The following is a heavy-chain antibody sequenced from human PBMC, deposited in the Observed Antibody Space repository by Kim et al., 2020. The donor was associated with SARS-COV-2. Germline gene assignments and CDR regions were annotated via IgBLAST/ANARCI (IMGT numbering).Heavy chain of an antibody. CDR2: IIPIFGTA. D-gene: IGHD3-22*01. CDR3: ARGGRPMIVVHAFDI. V-gene: IGHV1-69*13. J-gene: IGHJ3*02. Sequence: SVKVSCKASGGTFSSYAISWVRQAPGQGLEWMGGIIPIFGTANYAQKFQGRVTITADESTSTAYMELSSLRSEDTAVYYCARGGRPMIVVHAFDIWGQGTMVTVSS. CDR1: GGTFSSYA.